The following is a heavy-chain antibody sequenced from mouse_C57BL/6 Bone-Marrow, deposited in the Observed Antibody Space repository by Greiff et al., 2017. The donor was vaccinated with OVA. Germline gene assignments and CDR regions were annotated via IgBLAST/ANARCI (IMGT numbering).Heavy chain of an antibody. V-gene: IGHV1-69*01. CDR2: IDPSDSYT. D-gene: IGHD2-13*01. J-gene: IGHJ2*01. CDR3: ARRRDYSYYCDN. Sequence: QVQLKQPGAELVMPGASVKLSCKASGYTFTSYWMHWVKQRPGQGLEWIGEIDPSDSYTNYNQKFKGKSTLTVDKSSSTAYMQLSSLTSEDSAVYCCARRRDYSYYCDNWGQGTTLTVSS. CDR1: GYTFTSYW.